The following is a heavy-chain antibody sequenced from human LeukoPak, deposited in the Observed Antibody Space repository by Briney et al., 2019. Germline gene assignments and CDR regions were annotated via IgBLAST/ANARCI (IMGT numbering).Heavy chain of an antibody. D-gene: IGHD4-23*01. CDR2: ISSNGGST. V-gene: IGHV3-64*01. CDR3: ARDLYGGNSGGDY. J-gene: IGHJ4*02. CDR1: GFTFSSYA. Sequence: PGGSLRLSCAASGFTFSSYAMHWVRQAPGKGLEYVSAISSNGGSTYYANSVKGRFTISRDNSKNTLYLQMGSLRAEDMAVYYCARDLYGGNSGGDYWGQGTLVTVSS.